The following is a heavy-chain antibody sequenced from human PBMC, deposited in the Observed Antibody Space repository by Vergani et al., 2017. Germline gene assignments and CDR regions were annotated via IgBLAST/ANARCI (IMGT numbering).Heavy chain of an antibody. CDR3: AREPLRTXDSSGYYFQDAFDI. Sequence: EVQLVESGGGLVQPGGSLRLSCVGSGFTFSTYSMNWVRQAPGKGLEWVSYISTDASTTYYGDSVKGRFTISRDNAKNSLYLQMNSLRAEDTAVYFCAREPLRTXDSSGYYFQDAFDIWGQGTMVTVSS. D-gene: IGHD3-22*01. J-gene: IGHJ3*02. V-gene: IGHV3-48*01. CDR2: ISTDASTT. CDR1: GFTFSTYS.